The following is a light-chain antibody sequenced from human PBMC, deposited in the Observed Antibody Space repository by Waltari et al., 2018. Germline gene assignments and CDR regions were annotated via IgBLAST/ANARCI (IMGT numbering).Light chain of an antibody. CDR1: QTVTTY. J-gene: IGKJ1*01. CDR3: QQRYYRGT. Sequence: EIVLTHSPATLSFSPGERDNLPCRSSQTVTTYSACYQQTPGQAPRLLIDSASNRATGIPARFSGSGSATDFTLTISSLEPEDFAVYYCQQRYYRGTFGQGTRVEIK. CDR2: SAS. V-gene: IGKV3-11*01.